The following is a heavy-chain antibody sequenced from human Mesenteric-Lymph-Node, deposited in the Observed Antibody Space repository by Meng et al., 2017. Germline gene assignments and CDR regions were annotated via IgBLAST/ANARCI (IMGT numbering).Heavy chain of an antibody. CDR2: IYYSGST. V-gene: IGHV4-61*01. CDR1: GGSVSSGSYY. CDR3: ARDLAAFDI. J-gene: IGHJ3*02. Sequence: GSLRLSCTVSGGSVSSGSYYWSWIRQPPGKGLEWIGYIYYSGSTNYNPSLKSRVTISVDTSKNQFSLKLSSVTAADTAVYYCARDLAAFDIWGQGTMVTVSS.